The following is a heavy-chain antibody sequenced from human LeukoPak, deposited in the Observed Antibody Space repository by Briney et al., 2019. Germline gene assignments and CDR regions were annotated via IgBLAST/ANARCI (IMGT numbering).Heavy chain of an antibody. Sequence: SETLSLTCTVSSGSISSYYWSWIRQPPGKGLEWIGYIYYSGSTNYNPSLKSRVTISVDTSKNQFSLKLSSVTAADTAVYYCARVRGSSGWYFFGAFDIWGQGTMVTVSS. V-gene: IGHV4-59*01. CDR1: SGSISSYY. J-gene: IGHJ3*02. D-gene: IGHD6-19*01. CDR3: ARVRGSSGWYFFGAFDI. CDR2: IYYSGST.